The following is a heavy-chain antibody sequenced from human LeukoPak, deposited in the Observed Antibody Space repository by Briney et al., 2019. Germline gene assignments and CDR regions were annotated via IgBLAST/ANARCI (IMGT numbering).Heavy chain of an antibody. CDR2: IWYDGSNK. CDR3: AKEILDTVTTPSFDY. Sequence: PGGSLRLSCAASGFTFSSYGMHWVRRAPGKGLEWVAVIWYDGSNKYYADFVKGRFTISRDNSKNSLYLQMNSLRADDTASYYCAKEILDTVTTPSFDYWGQGTLVTVSS. V-gene: IGHV3-30*02. CDR1: GFTFSSYG. J-gene: IGHJ4*02. D-gene: IGHD4-17*01.